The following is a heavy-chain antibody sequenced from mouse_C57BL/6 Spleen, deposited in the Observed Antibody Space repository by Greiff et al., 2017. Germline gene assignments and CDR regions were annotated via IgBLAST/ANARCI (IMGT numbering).Heavy chain of an antibody. Sequence: EVQLQESGGGLVKPGGSLKLSCAASGFTFSSYAMSWVRQTPEKRLEWVATISDGGSYTYYPDNVKGRFTISRDNAKNNLYLQMSHLKSEDTAMYYCARGETGTEYYFDYWGQGTTLTVSS. V-gene: IGHV5-4*01. CDR1: GFTFSSYA. J-gene: IGHJ2*01. CDR3: ARGETGTEYYFDY. D-gene: IGHD4-1*01. CDR2: ISDGGSYT.